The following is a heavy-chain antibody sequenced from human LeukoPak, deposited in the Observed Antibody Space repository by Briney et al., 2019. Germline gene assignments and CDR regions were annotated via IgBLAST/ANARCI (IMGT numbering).Heavy chain of an antibody. CDR3: ARDLRNSEGGYTSSLDY. D-gene: IGHD6-13*01. CDR2: ISYDGSNK. CDR1: GFTFSSYA. J-gene: IGHJ4*02. V-gene: IGHV3-30*04. Sequence: GRSLRLSCAASGFTFSSYAMHWVRQAPRKGLEWVAVISYDGSNKYYADSVKGRFTISRDNSKNTLYLQMNSLRAEDTAVYYCARDLRNSEGGYTSSLDYWGQGTLVTVSS.